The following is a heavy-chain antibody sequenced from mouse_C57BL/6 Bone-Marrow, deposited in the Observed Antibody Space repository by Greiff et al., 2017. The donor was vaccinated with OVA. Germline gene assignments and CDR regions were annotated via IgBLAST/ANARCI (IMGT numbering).Heavy chain of an antibody. Sequence: VQLKQSGAELVRPGASVKLSCTASGFNIKDDYMHWVKQRPEQGLEWIGWIDPENGDTEYASKFQGKATITADTSSNTAYLQLSSLTSEDTAVYYCTNVIYYGNPYYFDYWGQGTTLTVSS. D-gene: IGHD2-1*01. CDR1: GFNIKDDY. V-gene: IGHV14-4*01. CDR3: TNVIYYGNPYYFDY. J-gene: IGHJ2*01. CDR2: IDPENGDT.